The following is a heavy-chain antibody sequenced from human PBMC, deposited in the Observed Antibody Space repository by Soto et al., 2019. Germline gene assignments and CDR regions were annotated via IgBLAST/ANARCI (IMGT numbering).Heavy chain of an antibody. D-gene: IGHD5-12*01. V-gene: IGHV1-69*13. CDR3: ARVDIVATTTPSRTKEIGRYGVDV. J-gene: IGHJ6*02. CDR2: IIPIFGTA. CDR1: GGTFSSYA. Sequence: SVKVSCKASGGTFSSYAISWVRQAPGQGLEWMGGIIPIFGTANYAQKFQGRVTITADESTSTAYMELSSLRSEDTAVYYCARVDIVATTTPSRTKEIGRYGVDVWGQRTTVTVSS.